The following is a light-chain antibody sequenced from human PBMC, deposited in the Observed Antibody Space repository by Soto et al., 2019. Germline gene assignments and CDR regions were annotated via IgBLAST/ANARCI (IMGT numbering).Light chain of an antibody. CDR1: KLGDKY. CDR2: QGN. J-gene: IGLJ2*01. V-gene: IGLV3-1*01. Sequence: SYELTQPPSVSVSPGQTAYITCSGDKLGDKYGCWYQQKPGQSPVLVIYQGNKRPSGIPERFSGSNSGNTATLTISGTQAMDEADYYCQAWDSSTSVVFGGGTKVTVL. CDR3: QAWDSSTSVV.